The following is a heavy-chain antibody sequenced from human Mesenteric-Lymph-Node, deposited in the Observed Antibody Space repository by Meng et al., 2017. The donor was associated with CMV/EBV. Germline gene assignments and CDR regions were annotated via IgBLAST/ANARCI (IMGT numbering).Heavy chain of an antibody. V-gene: IGHV3-48*03. J-gene: IGHJ6*02. Sequence: LSPTCAASGFTFSSLEMNWARQAPGKGLEWLSYISSSSSTIYYADSVKGRFTISRDNAKNSLYLQMNSLRAEDTAVYYCARGPYYYGMDIWGQGTTVTVSS. CDR1: GFTFSSLE. CDR3: ARGPYYYGMDI. CDR2: ISSSSSTI.